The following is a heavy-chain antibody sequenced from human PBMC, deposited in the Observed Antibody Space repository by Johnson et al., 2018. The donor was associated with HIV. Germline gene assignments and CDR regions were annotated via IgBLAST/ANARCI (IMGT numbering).Heavy chain of an antibody. CDR1: GFTFSSYG. V-gene: IGHV3-30*19. CDR2: ISSDGSNK. CDR3: AREEARLRAFDI. J-gene: IGHJ3*02. Sequence: QVQLVESGGGVVQPGGSLRLSCAASGFTFSSYGMHWVRQAPGKGLAWVAVISSDGSNKNYADSVKGRFTISRDNSKNTLYLQMNSLRAEDTAFYYCAREEARLRAFDIWGQGTMVTVSS.